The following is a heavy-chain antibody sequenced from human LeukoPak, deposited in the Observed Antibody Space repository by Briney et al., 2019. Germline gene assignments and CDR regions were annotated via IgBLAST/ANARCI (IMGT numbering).Heavy chain of an antibody. CDR3: VGIKKGYYNMDV. D-gene: IGHD2-15*01. J-gene: IGHJ6*03. CDR2: VGSDDKYK. Sequence: GGSLRLSCAASGFTFSSYAMSWVRQAPGKGLEWVSFVGSDDKYKYYADSLKGRFTISRDNAWSSVYLQMSSLRAEDTAVYYCVGIKKGYYNMDVWGKGTTVTVSS. CDR1: GFTFSSYA. V-gene: IGHV3-21*01.